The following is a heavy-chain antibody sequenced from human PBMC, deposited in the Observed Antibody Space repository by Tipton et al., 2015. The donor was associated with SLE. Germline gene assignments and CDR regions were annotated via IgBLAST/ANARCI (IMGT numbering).Heavy chain of an antibody. D-gene: IGHD6-19*01. J-gene: IGHJ4*02. CDR2: ISYDGSNK. Sequence: RSLRLSCAASGFTFSSYAMHWVRQAPGKGLEWVAVISYDGSNKYYADSVKGRFTISRDNSKNTLYLQMNSLRAEDTAVYYCAKDRGRQWLEVGYWGQGTLVTVSS. CDR1: GFTFSSYA. V-gene: IGHV3-30-3*01. CDR3: AKDRGRQWLEVGY.